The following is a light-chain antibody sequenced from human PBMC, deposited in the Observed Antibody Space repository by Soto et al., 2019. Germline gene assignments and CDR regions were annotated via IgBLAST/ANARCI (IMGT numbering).Light chain of an antibody. CDR2: YAS. J-gene: IGKJ3*01. V-gene: IGKV3-15*01. CDR3: QHYSNWPPT. CDR1: ESVHRN. Sequence: EVVMTPSPGTLSVSPGERVTLSCRARESVHRNLAWYHQKPGQGPSLLIYYASTRATGVPDRLTGSGSGTEFTLTISSLQSEDFGVYHCQHYSNWPPTFGPGTKVEIK.